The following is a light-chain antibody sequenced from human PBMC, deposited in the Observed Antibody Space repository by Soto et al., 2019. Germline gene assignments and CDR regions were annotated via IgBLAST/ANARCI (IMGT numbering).Light chain of an antibody. CDR1: SDVGSYNL. V-gene: IGLV2-23*01. CDR2: EGT. J-gene: IGLJ2*01. Sequence: QSALTQPASVSGSPGQSITISCTSDVGSYNLVSWYQHHPGKAPKLIIYEGTERPSGVSNRFSGFGSGNTASLTISGLQAEDEADYYCCSSVGDIVVLFGGGTKLTVL. CDR3: CSSVGDIVVL.